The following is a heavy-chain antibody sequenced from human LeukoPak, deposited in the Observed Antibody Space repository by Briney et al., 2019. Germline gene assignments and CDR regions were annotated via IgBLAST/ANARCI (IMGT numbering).Heavy chain of an antibody. CDR3: ARKLGTVDDY. CDR1: GFTFSSYS. Sequence: GGSLRLSCAASGFTFSSYSMNWVRQAPGKGLEWVSSISSSSSYIYYADSVKGRFTISRDNAKNSLYLQMNSLRAEDTAMYYCARKLGTVDDYWGQGTLVTVSS. CDR2: ISSSSSYI. V-gene: IGHV3-21*04. J-gene: IGHJ4*02. D-gene: IGHD7-27*01.